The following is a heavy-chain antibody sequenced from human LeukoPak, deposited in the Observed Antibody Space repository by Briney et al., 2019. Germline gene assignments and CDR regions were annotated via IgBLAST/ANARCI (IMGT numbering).Heavy chain of an antibody. CDR1: GFTLSSYG. CDR2: ISYDGSNK. V-gene: IGHV3-30*18. D-gene: IGHD3-3*01. J-gene: IGHJ6*02. Sequence: PGGSLRLSCAASGFTLSSYGMHWVRQAPGKGLEWVAVISYDGSNKYYADSVKGRFTISRDNSKNTLYLQMNSLRAEDTAVYYCAKDHPYYDFWSGYYKDYYYYYGMDVWGQGTTVTVSS. CDR3: AKDHPYYDFWSGYYKDYYYYYGMDV.